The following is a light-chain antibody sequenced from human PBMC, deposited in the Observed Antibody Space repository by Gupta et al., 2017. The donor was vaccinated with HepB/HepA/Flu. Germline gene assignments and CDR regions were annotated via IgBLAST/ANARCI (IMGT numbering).Light chain of an antibody. CDR2: DSS. J-gene: IGKJ2*01. V-gene: IGKV3-20*01. CDR3: HQDADLVGT. Sequence: EIVLTQSPDTLSLSPGERATISCRASQSVYARHLAWYQQKSGQAPRLLIYDSSIRAAGIPDTFSGSGSETDFTLTISRLEPEDFAVFYCHQDADLVGTFGQGTKLEIK. CDR1: QSVYARH.